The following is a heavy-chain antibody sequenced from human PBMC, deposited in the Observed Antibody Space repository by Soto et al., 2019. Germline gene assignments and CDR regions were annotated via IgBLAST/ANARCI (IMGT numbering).Heavy chain of an antibody. CDR3: ASSDSSGTFDY. J-gene: IGHJ4*02. Sequence: PSETLSLTCTVSGGSISSYYWSWIRQPPGKGLEWMGYIYNSGSTNYNPSLKSRVTISVDTSKNHFSLKLSSVTAADTAVYYCASSDSSGTFDYWGQGTPVTVSS. D-gene: IGHD3-22*01. V-gene: IGHV4-59*01. CDR1: GGSISSYY. CDR2: IYNSGST.